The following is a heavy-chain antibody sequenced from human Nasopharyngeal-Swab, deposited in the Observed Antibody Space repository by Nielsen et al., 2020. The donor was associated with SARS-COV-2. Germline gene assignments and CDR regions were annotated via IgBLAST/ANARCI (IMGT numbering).Heavy chain of an antibody. CDR3: AKDRGPMVRGDLDAFDI. V-gene: IGHV3-23*01. D-gene: IGHD3-10*01. Sequence: GESLKISCAASGFTFSSYAMSWVRQAPGKGLEWVSAISGSGGSTYYADSVKGRFTISRDNSKNTLYLQMNSLRAEDTAVYYCAKDRGPMVRGDLDAFDIWGQGTMVTVSS. CDR1: GFTFSSYA. CDR2: ISGSGGST. J-gene: IGHJ3*02.